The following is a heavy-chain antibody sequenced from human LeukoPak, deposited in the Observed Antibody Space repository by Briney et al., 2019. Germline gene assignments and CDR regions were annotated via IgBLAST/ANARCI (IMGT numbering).Heavy chain of an antibody. CDR1: GGTFSNYA. V-gene: IGHV1-69*05. Sequence: SVKVSCKASGGTFSNYAISWVRQAPGQGLEWMGGIIPIFGTANYAQKLQDRVTLSMEESTNTAYMELSSLRSEDTAVYYCARGPTDYYMDVWGTGTTVTVSS. J-gene: IGHJ6*03. CDR3: ARGPTDYYMDV. CDR2: IIPIFGTA.